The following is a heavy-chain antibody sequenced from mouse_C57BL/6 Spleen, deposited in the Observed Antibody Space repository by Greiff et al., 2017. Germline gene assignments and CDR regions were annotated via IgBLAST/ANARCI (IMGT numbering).Heavy chain of an antibody. D-gene: IGHD1-1*01. CDR3: ARDGYYGSSGRDY. V-gene: IGHV1-55*01. J-gene: IGHJ2*01. CDR2: IYPGSGST. Sequence: QVQLKQPGAELVKPGASVKMSCKASGYTFTSYWITWVKQRPGQGLEWIGDIYPGSGSTNYNEKFKSKATLTVDTSSSTAYMQLSSLTSEYSAVYYGARDGYYGSSGRDYWGQGTTLTVSS. CDR1: GYTFTSYW.